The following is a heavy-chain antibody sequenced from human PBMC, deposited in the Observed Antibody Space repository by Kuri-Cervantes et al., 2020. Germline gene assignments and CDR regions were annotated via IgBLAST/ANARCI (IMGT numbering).Heavy chain of an antibody. J-gene: IGHJ3*02. Sequence: ASVKVSCKASGYTFTSYYMHWVRQAPGQGLEWMGIINPSGGSTRYAQKFQGRVTMTRNTSISTAYMELSSLRSEDTAVYYCARGPRLYSSSWYKTSGAFDIWGQGTMVTVSS. CDR3: ARGPRLYSSSWYKTSGAFDI. D-gene: IGHD6-13*01. CDR1: GYTFTSYY. V-gene: IGHV1-46*01. CDR2: INPSGGST.